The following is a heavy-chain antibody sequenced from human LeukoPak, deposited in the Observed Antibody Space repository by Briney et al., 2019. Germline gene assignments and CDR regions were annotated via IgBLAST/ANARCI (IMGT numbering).Heavy chain of an antibody. D-gene: IGHD5-24*01. CDR2: IYPGDSDT. CDR3: ARQDGDGLYFFDY. J-gene: IGHJ4*02. V-gene: IGHV5-51*01. Sequence: GDSLNISCKGSGYSGTSYWIGWVRQMHEKGLEWMGIIYPGDSDTRYSPSFQGQVTISADKSISTAYLQWSSLKASDTAMYYCARQDGDGLYFFDYWGQGTLVTVSS. CDR1: GYSGTSYW.